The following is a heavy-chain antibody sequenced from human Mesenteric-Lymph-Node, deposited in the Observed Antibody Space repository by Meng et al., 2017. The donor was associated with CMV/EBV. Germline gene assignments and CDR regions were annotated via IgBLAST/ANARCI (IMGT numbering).Heavy chain of an antibody. CDR1: VGSISSSWHY. CDR3: TRDTLTYSYGPGWIDP. V-gene: IGHV4-39*02. D-gene: IGHD3-10*01. J-gene: IGHJ5*02. Sequence: LHARESGPHLVKPSGTLSLKCTVSVGSISSSWHYWGWIRQPPGKGLEWIGSIFYSGSAHYNPALESRVTISIDKSKNEFFLNLGSVTAADTAMYFCTRDTLTYSYGPGWIDPWGQGTLVTVSS. CDR2: IFYSGSA.